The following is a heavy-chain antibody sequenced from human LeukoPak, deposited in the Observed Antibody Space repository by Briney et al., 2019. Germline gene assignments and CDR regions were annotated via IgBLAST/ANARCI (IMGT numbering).Heavy chain of an antibody. CDR3: ARGVSGSYPDDFDY. D-gene: IGHD3-10*01. CDR1: GGSISSYY. J-gene: IGHJ4*02. Sequence: SETLSLTCTVSGGSISSYYWSWIRQPPGKGLEWIGYIYYSGSTNYNPSLKSRVTISVDTSKNQFSLKLSSVTAADTAVYYCARGVSGSYPDDFDYRGQGTLVTVSS. V-gene: IGHV4-59*01. CDR2: IYYSGST.